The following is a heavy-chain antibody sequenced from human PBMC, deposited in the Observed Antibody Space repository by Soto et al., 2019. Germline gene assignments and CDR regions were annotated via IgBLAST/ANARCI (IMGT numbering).Heavy chain of an antibody. J-gene: IGHJ4*02. CDR1: GFTFSNYC. D-gene: IGHD2-2*01. Sequence: EVQLVESGGGLVKPGGSLRLSCAASGFTFSNYCMNWVRQAPGKGLEWVSSISSSGNYMYYADSVKGRFTISRDNAKNSLYLQRNRLRAEDTAVYYCARDCSSTSCYGGHFDYWGQGTLVTVSS. CDR2: ISSSGNYM. CDR3: ARDCSSTSCYGGHFDY. V-gene: IGHV3-21*01.